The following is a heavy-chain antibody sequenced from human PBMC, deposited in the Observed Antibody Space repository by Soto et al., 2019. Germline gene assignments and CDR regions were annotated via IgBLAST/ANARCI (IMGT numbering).Heavy chain of an antibody. J-gene: IGHJ4*02. CDR3: ASPSGSYDSGGFDY. CDR2: ISAYNGNT. D-gene: IGHD1-26*01. V-gene: IGHV1-18*01. CDR1: GYTFTSYG. Sequence: ASVKVSCKASGYTFTSYGISWVRQAPGQGLEWMGWISAYNGNTNYAQKLQGRVTMTTDTSTSTAYMELRSLRSDDTAVYYCASPSGSYDSGGFDYWGQGTLVTVSS.